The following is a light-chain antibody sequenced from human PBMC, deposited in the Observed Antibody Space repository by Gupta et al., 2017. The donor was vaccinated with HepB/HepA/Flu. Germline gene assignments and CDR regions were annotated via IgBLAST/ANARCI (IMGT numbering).Light chain of an antibody. CDR2: DVN. CDR1: SSDIGTYNS. Sequence: GQSITISCTGTSSDIGTYNSVSWYQQHPGQAPKLMIYDVNNRPSGVSNRFSGSKSGNTASLTIAGLQAEDEADYYCRSDTSSSNPCVFGGGTKRTVL. J-gene: IGLJ2*01. V-gene: IGLV2-14*03. CDR3: RSDTSSSNPCV.